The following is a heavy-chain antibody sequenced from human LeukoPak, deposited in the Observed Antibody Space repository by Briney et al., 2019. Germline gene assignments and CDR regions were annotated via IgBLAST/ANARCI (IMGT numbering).Heavy chain of an antibody. Sequence: PGGSLRLSCAASGFTFSSCGMHWVRQAPGKGLEWVAVIWYDGSNKYYADSVKGRFTISRDNSKNTLYLQMNSLRAEDTAVYYCAKLPEYSSSSGGLSNDYWGQGTLVTVSS. J-gene: IGHJ4*02. D-gene: IGHD6-6*01. CDR3: AKLPEYSSSSGGLSNDY. CDR1: GFTFSSCG. CDR2: IWYDGSNK. V-gene: IGHV3-33*06.